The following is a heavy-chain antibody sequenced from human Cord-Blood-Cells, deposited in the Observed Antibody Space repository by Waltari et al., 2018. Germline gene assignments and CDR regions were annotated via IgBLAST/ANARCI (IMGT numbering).Heavy chain of an antibody. D-gene: IGHD6-13*01. CDR1: GYTFTSYD. CDR3: IAAAGQGSHNWFDP. Sequence: QVQLVQSGAEVKKPGASVKVSCKAAGYTFTSYDINWVRQATGQGLEWMGWMNPNSGNTGYAQKFQGRVNMTRNTSISTAYMELSSLRSEDTAVYYCIAAAGQGSHNWFDPWGQGTLVTVSS. V-gene: IGHV1-8*01. J-gene: IGHJ5*02. CDR2: MNPNSGNT.